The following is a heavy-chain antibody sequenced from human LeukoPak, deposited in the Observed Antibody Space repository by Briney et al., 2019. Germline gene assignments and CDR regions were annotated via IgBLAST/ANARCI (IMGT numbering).Heavy chain of an antibody. V-gene: IGHV4-39*07. D-gene: IGHD5-18*01. CDR1: SGSISTSNYY. CDR3: ARKVRGYTYGSYDY. J-gene: IGHJ4*02. CDR2: VNHSGST. Sequence: PSETLSLTCTVSSGSISTSNYYWGWVRQPPGKGLEWIGEVNHSGSTNYSPSLKSRVTISVDTSENQFSLRLSSVTAADTAVYYCARKVRGYTYGSYDYWGQGTLVTVSS.